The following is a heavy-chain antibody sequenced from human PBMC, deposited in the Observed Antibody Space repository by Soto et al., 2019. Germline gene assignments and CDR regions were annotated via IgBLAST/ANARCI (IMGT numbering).Heavy chain of an antibody. J-gene: IGHJ4*02. CDR3: ARVRRRGYSYGYFDY. Sequence: PSETLSLTCTVSGGSISSGDYYWSWIRQPPGKGLEWIGYIYYSGSTYYNPSLKSRVTISVDTSKNQFSLKLSSVTAADTAVYYCARVRRRGYSYGYFDYWGQGTLVTVSS. CDR2: IYYSGST. D-gene: IGHD5-18*01. V-gene: IGHV4-30-4*01. CDR1: GGSISSGDYY.